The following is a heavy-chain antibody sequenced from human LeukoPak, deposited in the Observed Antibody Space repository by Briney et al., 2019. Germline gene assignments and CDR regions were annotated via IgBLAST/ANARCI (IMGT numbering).Heavy chain of an antibody. CDR1: GGSFSGYY. J-gene: IGHJ3*02. Sequence: SETLSLTCAVYGGSFSGYYWSWIRQPPGKGLEWIGEINHSGSTNCNPSLKSRVTISVDTSKNQFSLKLSSVTAADTAVYYCASYDNSDYMAFDIWGQGTMVTVSS. D-gene: IGHD3-22*01. CDR3: ASYDNSDYMAFDI. CDR2: INHSGST. V-gene: IGHV4-34*01.